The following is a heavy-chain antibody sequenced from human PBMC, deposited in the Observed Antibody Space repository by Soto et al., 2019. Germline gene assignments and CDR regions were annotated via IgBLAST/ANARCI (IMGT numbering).Heavy chain of an antibody. CDR3: TSLYYGH. CDR1: GFTFSNAW. J-gene: IGHJ4*02. V-gene: IGHV3-15*01. D-gene: IGHD4-17*01. CDR2: IKSKADGGTT. Sequence: PGGSLRLSCAASGFTFSNAWMSWVRQAPGKGLEWVGRIKSKADGGTTDYAATVKGRFTISRDESQNTLYLQMNSLKTEDTAVYYCTSLYYGHWGQGTLVTVSS.